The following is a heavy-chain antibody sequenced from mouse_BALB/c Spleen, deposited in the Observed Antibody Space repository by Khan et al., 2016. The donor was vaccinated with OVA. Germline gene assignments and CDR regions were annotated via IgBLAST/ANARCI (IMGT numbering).Heavy chain of an antibody. CDR2: VWTDGST. J-gene: IGHJ4*01. V-gene: IGHV2-9*02. Sequence: VQLKQSGPGLVAPSQSLSITCTVSGFSLTNYGVNWVRQPPGKGLEWLGVVWTDGSTNYNSALRSRLSIYKDNSKSQVFLKMNSLQIDDTAMYFCARFYDPYYAMDYWGQGTSVTVSS. CDR1: GFSLTNYG. CDR3: ARFYDPYYAMDY. D-gene: IGHD2-3*01.